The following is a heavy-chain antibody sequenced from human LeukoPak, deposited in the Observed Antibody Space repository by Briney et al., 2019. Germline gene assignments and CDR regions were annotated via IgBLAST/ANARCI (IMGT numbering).Heavy chain of an antibody. CDR2: IYTSGST. J-gene: IGHJ1*01. D-gene: IGHD3-22*01. Sequence: EASETLSLTCTVSGGSISSGSYYWSWIRQPAGKGLEWIGRIYTSGSTNYNPSLKSRVTISVDTSKNQFSLKLRSVTAADTAVYYCARVVQSTDSSGFYLPEYFQHWGQGTLVTVSS. CDR3: ARVVQSTDSSGFYLPEYFQH. CDR1: GGSISSGSYY. V-gene: IGHV4-61*02.